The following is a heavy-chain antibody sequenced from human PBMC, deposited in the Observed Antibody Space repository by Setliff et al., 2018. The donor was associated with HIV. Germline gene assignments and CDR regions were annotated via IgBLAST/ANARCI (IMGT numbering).Heavy chain of an antibody. D-gene: IGHD3-3*01. CDR3: ARGIENFWSGYVR. CDR1: GASISSYY. V-gene: IGHV4-59*01. CDR2: IYSSGST. J-gene: IGHJ4*02. Sequence: PSETLSLTCTVSGASISSYYWSWIRQPPGKGLEWIGYIYSSGSTNYNPSLKSRVTISVDTSKNHFSLKLSSMTPADTAVYYCARGIENFWSGYVRWGQGTVVTVSS.